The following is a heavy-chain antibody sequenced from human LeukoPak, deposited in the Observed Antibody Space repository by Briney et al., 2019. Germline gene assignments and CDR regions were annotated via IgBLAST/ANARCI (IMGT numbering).Heavy chain of an antibody. Sequence: SSVKVSCKASVGTFSSYAISWVRQAPGQGLEWVGGIIPIFGTANYAQKFQGRVTITTDESTSTAYMELSSLRSEDTAVYYCARTVANYYYYYMDVWGKGTTVTVSS. V-gene: IGHV1-69*05. CDR1: VGTFSSYA. CDR3: ARTVANYYYYYMDV. J-gene: IGHJ6*03. CDR2: IIPIFGTA. D-gene: IGHD5-12*01.